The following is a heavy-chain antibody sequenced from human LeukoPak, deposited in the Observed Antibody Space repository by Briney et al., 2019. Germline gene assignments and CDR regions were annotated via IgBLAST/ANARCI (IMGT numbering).Heavy chain of an antibody. Sequence: ASVTVSCKASGYTFTSYDINWVRQATGQGLEWMGRMNPNSGNTGYAQKFQGRVTITRNTAISTAYMELSSLRSEATAVYYCARGVGRFLEWLLPPRRGVSSGGYYYYMDVWGKGTTVTVSS. CDR3: ARGVGRFLEWLLPPRRGVSSGGYYYYMDV. CDR1: GYTFTSYD. D-gene: IGHD3-3*01. V-gene: IGHV1-8*03. J-gene: IGHJ6*03. CDR2: MNPNSGNT.